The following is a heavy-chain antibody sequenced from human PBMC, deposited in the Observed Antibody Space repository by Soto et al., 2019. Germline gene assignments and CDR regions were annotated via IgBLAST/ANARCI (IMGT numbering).Heavy chain of an antibody. CDR2: INHSGST. D-gene: IGHD3-10*01. CDR1: GGSFSGYY. Sequence: QVQLQQWGAGLLKPSETLSLTCAVYGGSFSGYYWSWIRQPPGKGLEWIGAINHSGSTNYTPSLKGRVIISVDTYKNQFSLKLSSVTAADTAVYYCAKTMAMVRGVKGWFDPWGQGTLVTVSS. V-gene: IGHV4-34*01. J-gene: IGHJ5*02. CDR3: AKTMAMVRGVKGWFDP.